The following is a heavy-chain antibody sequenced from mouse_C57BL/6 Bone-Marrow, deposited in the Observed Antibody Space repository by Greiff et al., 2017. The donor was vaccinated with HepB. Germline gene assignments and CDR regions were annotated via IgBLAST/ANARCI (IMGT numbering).Heavy chain of an antibody. D-gene: IGHD2-1*01. CDR1: GYTFTSYT. CDR3: ANLLWYPWFAY. Sequence: QVQLKQSGAELARPGASVKMSCKASGYTFTSYTMHWVKQRPGQGLEWIGYINPSSGYTKYNQKFKDKATLTADKSSSTAYMQLSSLTSEDSAVYYCANLLWYPWFAYWGQGTLVTVSA. J-gene: IGHJ3*01. CDR2: INPSSGYT. V-gene: IGHV1-4*01.